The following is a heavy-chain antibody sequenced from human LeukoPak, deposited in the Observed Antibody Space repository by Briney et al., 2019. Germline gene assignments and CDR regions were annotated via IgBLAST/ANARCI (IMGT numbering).Heavy chain of an antibody. CDR3: VRDGAHWDLDY. D-gene: IGHD7-27*01. CDR1: GFTVSSNY. Sequence: GGSLRLSCAASGFTVSSNYMSWVRQAPGRGREWVALIQSDGSNVYYADSVKGRFSISRDNSKNTVHLQMNRLRLEDTALYYCVRDGAHWDLDYWGQGTLVTVSS. CDR2: IQSDGSNV. V-gene: IGHV3-30*02. J-gene: IGHJ4*02.